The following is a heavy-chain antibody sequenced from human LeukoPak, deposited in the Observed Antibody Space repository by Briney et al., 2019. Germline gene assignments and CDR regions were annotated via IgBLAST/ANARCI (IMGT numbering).Heavy chain of an antibody. D-gene: IGHD5-18*01. CDR2: VYDSGSA. CDR3: ARGWDTGYGYYGMDD. V-gene: IGHV4-59*01. CDR1: GGSISGYY. J-gene: IGHJ6*02. Sequence: SETLSLTCAVSGGSISGYYLSWIRQSPGKGLEWIGYVYDSGSANYNPSLKSRVIMSVDTSKTQVSLKVKSVTAADTAVYYCARGWDTGYGYYGMDDWGQGTTVTVSS.